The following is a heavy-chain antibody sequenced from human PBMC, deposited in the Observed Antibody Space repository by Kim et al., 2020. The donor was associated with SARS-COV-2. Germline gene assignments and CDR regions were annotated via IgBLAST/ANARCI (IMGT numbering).Heavy chain of an antibody. D-gene: IGHD2-21*01. Sequence: GGSLRLSCAASGFTFSDYYMSWIRQAPGKGLEWVSYISSSSSYTNYADSVKGRFTISRDNAKNSLYLQMNSLRAEDTAVYYCARAPPGVRKYYFDYWGQGTLVTVSS. CDR3: ARAPPGVRKYYFDY. V-gene: IGHV3-11*05. CDR2: ISSSSSYT. CDR1: GFTFSDYY. J-gene: IGHJ4*02.